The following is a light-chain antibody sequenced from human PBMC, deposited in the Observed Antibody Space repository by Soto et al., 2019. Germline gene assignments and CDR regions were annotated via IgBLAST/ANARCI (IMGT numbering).Light chain of an antibody. Sequence: QSVLTQPPSASGSPGQSVTISCTGTKNDSGVYDFVSWYQHHPGKAPRLLIYEVVQRPSGVPDRFSGSKSGNTASLTVSGLQDADEADYFCKSYAGSNTYVFGSGTKLTVL. V-gene: IGLV2-8*01. J-gene: IGLJ1*01. CDR1: KNDSGVYDF. CDR2: EVV. CDR3: KSYAGSNTYV.